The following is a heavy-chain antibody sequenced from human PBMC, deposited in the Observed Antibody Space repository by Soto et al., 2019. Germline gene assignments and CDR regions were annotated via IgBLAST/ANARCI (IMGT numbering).Heavy chain of an antibody. D-gene: IGHD6-19*01. CDR1: GYTFTSYG. Sequence: SVKVSCKASGYTFTSYGISWVRQAPGQGLEWMGGIIPIFGTANYAQKFQGRVTITADESTSTAYMELSSLRSEDTAVYYCASIAVAGKKQFDYWGQGTLVTVSS. V-gene: IGHV1-69*13. CDR2: IIPIFGTA. J-gene: IGHJ4*02. CDR3: ASIAVAGKKQFDY.